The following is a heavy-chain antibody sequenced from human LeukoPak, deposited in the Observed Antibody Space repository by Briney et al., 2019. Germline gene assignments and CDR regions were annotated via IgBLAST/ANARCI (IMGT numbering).Heavy chain of an antibody. CDR1: GFTFSDYY. V-gene: IGHV3-11*04. J-gene: IGHJ4*02. CDR3: ARDFGTIVVVTAIVD. Sequence: GGSLRLSCTASGFTFSDYYMSWIRQAPGKGLEWVSYISSSGNTIYYADSVKGRFTISRDNAKNSLYLQMNSLRAEDTAVYYCARDFGTIVVVTAIVDWGQGTLVTVSS. CDR2: ISSSGNTI. D-gene: IGHD2-21*02.